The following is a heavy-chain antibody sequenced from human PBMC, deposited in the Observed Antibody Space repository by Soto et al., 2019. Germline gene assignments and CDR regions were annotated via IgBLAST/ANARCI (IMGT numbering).Heavy chain of an antibody. CDR3: ARGGFLLLWFGEYHYYYGMDV. D-gene: IGHD3-10*01. Sequence: PSETLSLTCAVYGGSFSGYYWSWIRQPPGKGLEWIGEINHSGSTNYNPSLKSRVTISVDTSKNQLSLKLSSVTAADTAVYYCARGGFLLLWFGEYHYYYGMDVWGQGTTVTVSS. CDR2: INHSGST. V-gene: IGHV4-34*01. CDR1: GGSFSGYY. J-gene: IGHJ6*02.